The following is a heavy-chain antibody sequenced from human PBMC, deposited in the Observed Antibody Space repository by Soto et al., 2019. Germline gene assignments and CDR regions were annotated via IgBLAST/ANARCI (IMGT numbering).Heavy chain of an antibody. Sequence: GGSLRLSCAASGFTFSSYAMSWVRQAPGKGLEWVSAISGSGGSTYYADSVKGRFTISRDNSKNTLYLQMNSLRAEDTAVYYCAKQHIVVVTAIMDVWGQGTTVTVSS. D-gene: IGHD2-21*02. CDR2: ISGSGGST. CDR3: AKQHIVVVTAIMDV. V-gene: IGHV3-23*01. CDR1: GFTFSSYA. J-gene: IGHJ6*02.